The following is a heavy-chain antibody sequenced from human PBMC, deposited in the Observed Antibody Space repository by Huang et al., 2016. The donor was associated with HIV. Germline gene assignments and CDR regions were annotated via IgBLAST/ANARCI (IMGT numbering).Heavy chain of an antibody. D-gene: IGHD2-2*01. V-gene: IGHV3-7*01. Sequence: DEHLVESGGGLVQPGGSVTITCEVSGFTFKNYWMNWVRQAAVKGLGCVANIRGDGSEKNYVDSGKCRFTIFRDNAKNLLYLQMKSLRAEDTSVYYCATNLQIVVVPPDMGYDAFDMWGQGTMVTVSS. CDR1: GFTFKNYW. J-gene: IGHJ3*02. CDR2: IRGDGSEK. CDR3: ATNLQIVVVPPDMGYDAFDM.